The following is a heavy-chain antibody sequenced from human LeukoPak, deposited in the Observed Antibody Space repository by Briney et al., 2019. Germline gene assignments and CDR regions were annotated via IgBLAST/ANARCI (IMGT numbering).Heavy chain of an antibody. CDR3: ARVHPEPTYGDYFDY. J-gene: IGHJ4*02. V-gene: IGHV4-61*02. Sequence: SETLSLTCTVSGGSISSGSYYWSWIRQPAGKGLEWIGRIYTSGSTYYNPSLKSRVTISVDTSKNQFSLKLSSVTAADTAVYYCARVHPEPTYGDYFDYWGQGTLVTVSS. CDR2: IYTSGST. D-gene: IGHD4-17*01. CDR1: GGSISSGSYY.